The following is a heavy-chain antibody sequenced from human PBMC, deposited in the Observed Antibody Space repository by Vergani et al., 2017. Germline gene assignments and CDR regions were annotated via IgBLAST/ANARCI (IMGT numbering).Heavy chain of an antibody. J-gene: IGHJ1*01. CDR1: GFTFDTYT. CDR2: ISSGGGDL. Sequence: EVQLLESGGGLVQPGGSRRLSCAGAGFTFDTYTMAYVRQAPGKGLEWVATISSGGGDLFYADSVKGRFTISRDNSKNTLFLQMNRLKDEDTAVYYCTTAWGLYYLHGEYFQYWGRGTLVSVSS. V-gene: IGHV3-23*01. CDR3: TTAWGLYYLHGEYFQY. D-gene: IGHD3-10*01.